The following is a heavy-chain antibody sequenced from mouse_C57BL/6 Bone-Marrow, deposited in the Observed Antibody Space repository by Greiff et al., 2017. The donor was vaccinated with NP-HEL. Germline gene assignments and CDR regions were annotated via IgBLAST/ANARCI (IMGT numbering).Heavy chain of an antibody. J-gene: IGHJ3*01. Sequence: VQLQQPGAELVKPGASVKMSCKASGYTFTSYWITWVKQRPGQGLEWIGDIYPGSGSTNYNEKFKSKATLTVDTSSSTAYMQLSSLTSEDSAVYYCARKIYYYGTSWFAYWGQGTLVTVSA. V-gene: IGHV1-55*01. CDR3: ARKIYYYGTSWFAY. CDR1: GYTFTSYW. CDR2: IYPGSGST. D-gene: IGHD1-1*01.